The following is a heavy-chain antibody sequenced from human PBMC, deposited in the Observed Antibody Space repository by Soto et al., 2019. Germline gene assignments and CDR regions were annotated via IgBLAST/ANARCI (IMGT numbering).Heavy chain of an antibody. CDR1: GFTFSSYS. CDR3: ARSSGGSWNLWHYYGIDV. CDR2: ISSGSSYI. Sequence: EVQLVESGGGLVKPGGSLRLSCAASGFTFSSYSMNWVRQAPGKGLEWVSSISSGSSYIYYADSVKGRFTISRDNAKNSXXLQISVLRAEDTAVYYCARSSGGSWNLWHYYGIDVWGQGTPVTVSS. V-gene: IGHV3-21*06. D-gene: IGHD3-10*01. J-gene: IGHJ6*02.